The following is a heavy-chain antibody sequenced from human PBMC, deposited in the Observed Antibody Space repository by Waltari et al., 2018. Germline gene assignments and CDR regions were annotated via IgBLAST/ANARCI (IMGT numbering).Heavy chain of an antibody. CDR2: VHHSGKT. Sequence: QVQLQESGQGLVKPSGTLSLTCAVSGDSVSGNYWWSWVRQSPEKGREWIGQVHHSGKTHYNPSIQSRVTIAVDSPKNQFSLTLKSVTAADTAVYYCAGDRAIGLFFDYWGRGTLVTVSS. D-gene: IGHD2-2*01. CDR3: AGDRAIGLFFDY. J-gene: IGHJ4*02. V-gene: IGHV4-4*02. CDR1: GDSVSGNYW.